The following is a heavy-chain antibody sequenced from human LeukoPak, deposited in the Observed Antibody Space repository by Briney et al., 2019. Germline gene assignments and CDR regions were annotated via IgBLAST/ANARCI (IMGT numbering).Heavy chain of an antibody. CDR1: GDSVSSNSAA. CDR2: TYYRSKWYN. J-gene: IGHJ6*02. D-gene: IGHD1-1*01. CDR3: VRARTVRDPYYYYGMDV. V-gene: IGHV6-1*01. Sequence: SQTLSLTCAISGDSVSSNSAAWNWIRQSASRGLEWLGRTYYRSKWYNDYAVSVKSRITINPDTSKNQFSLQLNSVTPEDTAVYYCVRARTVRDPYYYYGMDVWGQGTTVTVSS.